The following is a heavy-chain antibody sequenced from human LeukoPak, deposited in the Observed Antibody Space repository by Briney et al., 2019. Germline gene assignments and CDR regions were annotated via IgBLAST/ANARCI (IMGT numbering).Heavy chain of an antibody. CDR3: ARLSTVTTSFDY. V-gene: IGHV4-4*07. Sequence: SETLSLTCTVSGGSISSYYWSWIRQPAGKGLEWIGRIYTSGTTHYNPSLKSRVTMSVDSSKNQFSPKLSSVTAADTAVYYCARLSTVTTSFDYWGQGTLVTVSS. J-gene: IGHJ4*02. CDR1: GGSISSYY. D-gene: IGHD4-17*01. CDR2: IYTSGTT.